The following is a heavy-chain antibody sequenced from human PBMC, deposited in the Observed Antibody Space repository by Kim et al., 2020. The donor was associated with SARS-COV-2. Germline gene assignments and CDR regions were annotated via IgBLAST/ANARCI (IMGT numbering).Heavy chain of an antibody. Sequence: GGSLRLSCASSGFILVAYDMNWFRLATGKGLGWVSLFTLRRGTTYYADSVKGRLSISRDKDRKSLYLQLDSRRTEDTAFYYCAKGDQWLIRIWGQGTLVTVPS. V-gene: IGHV3-43*02. CDR2: FTLRRGTT. CDR1: GFILVAYD. J-gene: IGHJ1*01. CDR3: AKGDQWLIRI. D-gene: IGHD6-19*01.